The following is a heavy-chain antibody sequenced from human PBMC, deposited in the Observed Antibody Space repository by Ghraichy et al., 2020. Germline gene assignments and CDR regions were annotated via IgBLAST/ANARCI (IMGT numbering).Heavy chain of an antibody. D-gene: IGHD2-8*02. CDR1: GFTFSNYW. CDR3: VTGSTGGGA. J-gene: IGHJ5*02. V-gene: IGHV3-7*01. Sequence: GGSLRLSCAASGFTFSNYWMSWVRQAPGKGLEWVANIKQDGSETYYVDSVKGRFTISIDNAKNSLYLQLNSLRAEDTAVYSCVTGSTGGGAWGQGTLVTVSS. CDR2: IKQDGSET.